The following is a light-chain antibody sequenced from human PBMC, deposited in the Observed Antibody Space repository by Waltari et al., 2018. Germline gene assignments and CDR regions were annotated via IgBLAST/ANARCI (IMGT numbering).Light chain of an antibody. CDR1: QSVSGSP. Sequence: DIVLTQSPHTLSLSPGERATLSCRASQSVSGSPLAWYQQKPGLAPRLLIYGASTRATGIPDRFSGSGSGTDFTLTISRLEPEDFAVYYCQKYGSSPITFGQGTRLEIK. CDR3: QKYGSSPIT. V-gene: IGKV3-20*01. J-gene: IGKJ5*01. CDR2: GAS.